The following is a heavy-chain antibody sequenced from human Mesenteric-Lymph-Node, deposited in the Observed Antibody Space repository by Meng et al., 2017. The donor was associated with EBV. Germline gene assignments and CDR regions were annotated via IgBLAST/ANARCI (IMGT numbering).Heavy chain of an antibody. J-gene: IGHJ5*02. V-gene: IGHV4-4*02. D-gene: IGHD2-2*01. CDR3: ASHRYCSSTSCSWFDP. Sequence: GRLQDSAPGLVRPSGTLPLTCAVSGGSISSSNWWSWVRQPPGKGLEWIGEIYHSGSTNYNPSLKSRVTISVDKSKNQFSLKLSSVTAADTAVYYCASHRYCSSTSCSWFDPWGQGTLVTVSS. CDR2: IYHSGST. CDR1: GGSISSSNW.